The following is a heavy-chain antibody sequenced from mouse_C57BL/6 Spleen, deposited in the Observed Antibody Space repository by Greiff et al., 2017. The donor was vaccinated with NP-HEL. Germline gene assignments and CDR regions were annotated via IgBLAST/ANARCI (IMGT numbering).Heavy chain of an antibody. CDR1: GYTFTSYT. CDR2: INPSSGYT. J-gene: IGHJ2*01. V-gene: IGHV1-4*01. Sequence: QVQLKESGAELARPGASVKMSCKASGYTFTSYTMHWVKQRPGQGLEWIGYINPSSGYTKYNQKFKDKATLTADKSSSTAYMQLSSLTSEDSAVYYCARSYYDYDGDYFDYWGQGTTLTVSS. D-gene: IGHD2-4*01. CDR3: ARSYYDYDGDYFDY.